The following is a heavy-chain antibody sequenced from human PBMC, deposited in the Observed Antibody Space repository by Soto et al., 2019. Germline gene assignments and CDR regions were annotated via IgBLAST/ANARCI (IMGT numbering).Heavy chain of an antibody. V-gene: IGHV5-10-1*01. D-gene: IGHD3-9*01. Sequence: GESLKISCKGGGDSCTNYWITWVRQMPGKGLEWMGRIDPSDSYTNYSPSFQGHVIISADKSISAAYLQWSSLKASDTAKYYCATLAYYDILTDYNPFDNRGHGTLVTVSS. CDR2: IDPSDSYT. CDR3: ATLAYYDILTDYNPFDN. CDR1: GDSCTNYW. J-gene: IGHJ4*01.